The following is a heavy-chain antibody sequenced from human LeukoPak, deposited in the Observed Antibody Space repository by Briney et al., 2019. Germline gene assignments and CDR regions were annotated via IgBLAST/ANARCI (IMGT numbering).Heavy chain of an antibody. D-gene: IGHD1-26*01. CDR3: ARGGSYYGAFGI. CDR1: GFTFSSYS. V-gene: IGHV3-21*01. J-gene: IGHJ3*02. CDR2: ISSSSSYI. Sequence: GGSLRLSCAASGFTFSSYSMNWVRQAPGKGLEWVSSISSSSSYIYYADSVKGRFTISRDNAKNSLYLQMNSLRAEDTAVYYCARGGSYYGAFGIWGQGTMVTVSS.